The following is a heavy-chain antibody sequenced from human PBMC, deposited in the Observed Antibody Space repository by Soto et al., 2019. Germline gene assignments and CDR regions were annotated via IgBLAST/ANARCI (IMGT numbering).Heavy chain of an antibody. J-gene: IGHJ4*02. Sequence: QLQLQESGPGLVKPSETLSLTCTVSGGSISSSSYYWGWIRQPPGKGLEWIGSIYYSGSTYYNPALKSRVIISVDTSKNQFSLKLSSVTAADTAVYYCARRGYSSGDTFDYWGQGTLVTVSS. CDR3: ARRGYSSGDTFDY. V-gene: IGHV4-39*01. D-gene: IGHD6-19*01. CDR1: GGSISSSSYY. CDR2: IYYSGST.